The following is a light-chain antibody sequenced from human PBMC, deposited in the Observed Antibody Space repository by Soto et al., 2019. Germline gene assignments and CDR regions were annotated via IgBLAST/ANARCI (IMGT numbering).Light chain of an antibody. CDR3: QQYKNLPPLT. J-gene: IGKJ4*01. V-gene: IGKV3-15*01. Sequence: EIVMTQSPATVSVSPGETATLSCRASQSVSYNLAWYQQKPGQGLRLLIYGAFTRATGIPARFSGSGSGTEFTLTISSLQSEDFAVYYCQQYKNLPPLTFGGGTKVEIK. CDR2: GAF. CDR1: QSVSYN.